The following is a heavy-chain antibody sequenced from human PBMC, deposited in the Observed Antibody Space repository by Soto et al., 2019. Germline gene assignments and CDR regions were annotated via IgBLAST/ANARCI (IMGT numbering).Heavy chain of an antibody. CDR3: ARGLRGDILTGSFDY. CDR1: GYSFTSYW. Sequence: PVESLKISCNGSGYSFTSYWIGWVRQMPWKGLEWMGIIYPGDSDTRYSPSFQGQVTISADKSISTAYLQWSSLKASDTAMYYCARGLRGDILTGSFDYWGQGTLVTVSS. V-gene: IGHV5-51*01. CDR2: IYPGDSDT. D-gene: IGHD3-9*01. J-gene: IGHJ4*02.